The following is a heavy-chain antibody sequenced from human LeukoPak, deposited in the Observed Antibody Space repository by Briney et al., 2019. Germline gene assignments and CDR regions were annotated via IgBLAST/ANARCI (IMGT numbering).Heavy chain of an antibody. D-gene: IGHD3-10*01. CDR3: VRGPPGVRGQYRYFFDY. Sequence: GGSLRLSCAASGFTFSSYGMHWVRQAPGKGLEWVAVIWYDGSNKYYADSVKGRFTISRDNSKNTLYLQMNSLRAEDTAVYYCVRGPPGVRGQYRYFFDYWGQGTLVTVSS. CDR2: IWYDGSNK. J-gene: IGHJ4*02. V-gene: IGHV3-33*01. CDR1: GFTFSSYG.